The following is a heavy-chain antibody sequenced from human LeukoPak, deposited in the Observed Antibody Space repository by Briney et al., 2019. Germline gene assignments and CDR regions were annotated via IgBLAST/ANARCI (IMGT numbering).Heavy chain of an antibody. CDR1: GYTFTIYD. CDR3: ARNSFEEQAAIDY. J-gene: IGHJ4*02. CDR2: MNPNRANR. D-gene: IGHD3-10*01. Sequence: GASVKVCCTASGYTFTIYDINLVRQAKGGLEWMGWMNPNRANRGYAQKFQGRVRRTRNTSISTAYMELSSLRSEDTAVYYCARNSFEEQAAIDYWGQGTLVSVSS. V-gene: IGHV1-8*01.